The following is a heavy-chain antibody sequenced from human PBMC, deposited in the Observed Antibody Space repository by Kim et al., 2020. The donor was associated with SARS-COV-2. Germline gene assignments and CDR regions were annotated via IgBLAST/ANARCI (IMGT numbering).Heavy chain of an antibody. J-gene: IGHJ3*02. CDR3: AKDFGGQLHTGRVAGKRRIAFDI. Sequence: GGSLRLSCAASGFTFSSYAMSWVRQAPGKGLEWVSAISGSGGSTYYADSVKGRFTISRDNSKNTLYLQMNSLRAEDTAVYYCAKDFGGQLHTGRVAGKRRIAFDIWGQGTMVTVSS. CDR2: ISGSGGST. V-gene: IGHV3-23*01. D-gene: IGHD6-19*01. CDR1: GFTFSSYA.